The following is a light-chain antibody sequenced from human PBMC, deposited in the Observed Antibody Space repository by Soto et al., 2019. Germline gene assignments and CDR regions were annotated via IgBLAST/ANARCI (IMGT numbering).Light chain of an antibody. V-gene: IGLV1-51*01. CDR1: SSNIGNNY. Sequence: QSVLTQPPSVSAAPGQKITLSCSGSSSNIGNNYVSWYQHLPGTAPKLLIYDNDKRPSGIPGRFSGSKSGTSATLGITGLQTGDEADYYCGTWDSSLSAVVFGGGTKVTVL. CDR3: GTWDSSLSAVV. CDR2: DND. J-gene: IGLJ2*01.